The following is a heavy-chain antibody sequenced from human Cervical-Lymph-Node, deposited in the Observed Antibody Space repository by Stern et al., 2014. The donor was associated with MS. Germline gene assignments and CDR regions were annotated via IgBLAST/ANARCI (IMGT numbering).Heavy chain of an antibody. V-gene: IGHV1-69*01. D-gene: IGHD4-11*01. CDR1: GGTFSSYA. J-gene: IGHJ3*02. Sequence: VQLVESGAEVKKPGSSVKVSCKASGGTFSSYAISWVRQAPGQGLEWMGGIIPIFGTANYAQKFQGRVTITADESTSTAYMELSSLRSEDTAVYYCARDPTPTVTSLHGAFDIWGQGTMVTVSS. CDR3: ARDPTPTVTSLHGAFDI. CDR2: IIPIFGTA.